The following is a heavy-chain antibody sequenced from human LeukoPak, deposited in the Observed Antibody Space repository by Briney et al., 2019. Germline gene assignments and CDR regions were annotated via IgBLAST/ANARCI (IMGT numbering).Heavy chain of an antibody. V-gene: IGHV3-23*01. J-gene: IGHJ3*02. CDR1: GFTFSSYA. D-gene: IGHD1-26*01. Sequence: PGGSLRLSCAASGFTFSSYAMSWVRQAPGKGLEWVSAISGSGGSTYYADSVKGRFTISRDNSKNTLYLQMNNLRAEDTAVYYCARGGSYLSAFDIWGQGTMVTVSS. CDR2: ISGSGGST. CDR3: ARGGSYLSAFDI.